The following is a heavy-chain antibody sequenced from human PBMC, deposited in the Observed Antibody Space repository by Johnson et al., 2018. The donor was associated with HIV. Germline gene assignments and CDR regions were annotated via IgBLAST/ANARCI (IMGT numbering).Heavy chain of an antibody. D-gene: IGHD6-19*01. Sequence: VQLVESGGGLVQSGGSLRLSCTASGFTVNSNYMSWVRQAPGKGLEWVSIIYSGGSTYYADSVKGRFTISRDNSKNTLYLQMNSLRAEDTAVYYCAREKQWLGAGGPSDAFDIWGQGTMVTVSS. V-gene: IGHV3-66*01. CDR3: AREKQWLGAGGPSDAFDI. CDR1: GFTVNSNY. CDR2: IYSGGST. J-gene: IGHJ3*02.